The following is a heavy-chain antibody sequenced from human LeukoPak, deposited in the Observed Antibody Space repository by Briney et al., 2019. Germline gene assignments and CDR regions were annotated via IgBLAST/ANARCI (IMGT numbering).Heavy chain of an antibody. Sequence: SETLSLTCTVSGGSISSSSYYWGWIRQPPGKGLKWIGSIYYSGSTYYNPSLKSRVTISVDTSKNQFSLKLSSVTAADTAVYYCARGGTMVRGVTYFDYWGQGALVTVSS. D-gene: IGHD3-10*01. CDR1: GGSISSSSYY. V-gene: IGHV4-39*07. CDR3: ARGGTMVRGVTYFDY. J-gene: IGHJ4*02. CDR2: IYYSGST.